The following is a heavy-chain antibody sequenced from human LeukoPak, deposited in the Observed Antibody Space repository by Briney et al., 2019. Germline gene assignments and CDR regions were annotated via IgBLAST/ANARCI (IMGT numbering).Heavy chain of an antibody. CDR3: ARDSGAGWELPKYYFDY. J-gene: IGHJ4*02. D-gene: IGHD1-26*01. CDR2: ISYDGSNT. CDR1: GFTFSTYA. V-gene: IGHV3-30-3*01. Sequence: GGSLRLSCAASGFTFSTYAIHWVRRAPGKGLEGVAVISYDGSNTYYADSVKGRFTISRDNSKNTLYLQMTSLRAEDTAVYYCARDSGAGWELPKYYFDYWGQGTLVTVSS.